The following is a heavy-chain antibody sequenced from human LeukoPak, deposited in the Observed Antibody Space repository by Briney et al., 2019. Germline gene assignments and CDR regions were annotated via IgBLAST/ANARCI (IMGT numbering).Heavy chain of an antibody. J-gene: IGHJ5*02. Sequence: SETLSLTCTVSGGSISSSGYYWGWIRQPPGKGLEWIGNIYYSGITYYNPSLKSRVTISLDTSKNQFSLRLSSVTAADTAVYYCARGRWNDGRGWFDPWGQGTLVTVSS. D-gene: IGHD1-1*01. CDR2: IYYSGIT. V-gene: IGHV4-39*07. CDR3: ARGRWNDGRGWFDP. CDR1: GGSISSSGYY.